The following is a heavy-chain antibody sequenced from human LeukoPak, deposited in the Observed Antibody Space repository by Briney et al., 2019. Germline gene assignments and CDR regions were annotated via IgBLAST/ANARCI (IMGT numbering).Heavy chain of an antibody. CDR1: GGSFSGYY. CDR2: INHSGST. J-gene: IGHJ4*02. CDR3: ARGRGLLLWIDY. Sequence: PSETLSLTCAVYGGSFSGYYWIWIRQPPGKGLEWIGEINHSGSTNYNPSLKSRVTISVDTSKNQFSLKLSSVTAADTAAYYCARGRGLLLWIDYWGQGTLVTVSS. D-gene: IGHD3-10*01. V-gene: IGHV4-34*01.